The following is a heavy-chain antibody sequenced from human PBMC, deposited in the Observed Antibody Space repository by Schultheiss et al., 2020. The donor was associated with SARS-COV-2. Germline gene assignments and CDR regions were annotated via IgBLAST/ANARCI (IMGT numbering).Heavy chain of an antibody. CDR3: VREFRRTWLDY. J-gene: IGHJ4*02. V-gene: IGHV3-48*03. Sequence: GGSLRLSCVASGFSFSKFAMSWVRQAPGKGLEWVSYVSSSGNTIYYAESVKGRSTMSRDNAKNSVVLEVDNLRVEDTGIYYCVREFRRTWLDYWGQGTLVTVSS. CDR1: GFSFSKFA. D-gene: IGHD3-22*01. CDR2: VSSSGNTI.